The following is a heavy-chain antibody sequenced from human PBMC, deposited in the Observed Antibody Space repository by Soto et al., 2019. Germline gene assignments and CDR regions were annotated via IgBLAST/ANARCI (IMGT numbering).Heavy chain of an antibody. Sequence: QIQLVQSGAEVKKPGASVKVSCKASGYTFNIYGINWVRQAPGQGVEWLGWISAFNGKTNYAQNVQGRVTMTTDTSKTTAYVELRSLRSDDTAVYYFSSDRVPKSSGFFPFDYWGHGTLVTVSS. CDR1: GYTFNIYG. CDR2: ISAFNGKT. J-gene: IGHJ4*01. V-gene: IGHV1-18*01. CDR3: SSDRVPKSSGFFPFDY. D-gene: IGHD3-22*01.